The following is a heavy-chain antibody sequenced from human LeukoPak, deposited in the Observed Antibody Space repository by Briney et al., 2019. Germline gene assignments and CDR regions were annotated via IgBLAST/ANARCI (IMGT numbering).Heavy chain of an antibody. CDR2: ISSSSSTI. CDR1: GFTFGSYS. J-gene: IGHJ4*02. Sequence: GGSLRLSCAASGFTFGSYSMNWVRQAPGKGLEWVSYISSSSSTIYYADSVKGRFTISRDNAKNSMYLQMNSLRAEDTAVYYCARGVTAAGNYFDYWGQGTLVTVSS. D-gene: IGHD6-13*01. V-gene: IGHV3-48*01. CDR3: ARGVTAAGNYFDY.